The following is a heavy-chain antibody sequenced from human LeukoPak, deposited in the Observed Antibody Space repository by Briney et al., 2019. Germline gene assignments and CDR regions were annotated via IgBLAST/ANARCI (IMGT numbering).Heavy chain of an antibody. CDR2: INPSGGSA. J-gene: IGHJ4*02. V-gene: IGHV1-46*01. D-gene: IGHD1-26*01. CDR1: GYTFVSYY. CDR3: ARGLGSGNYYGY. Sequence: ASVKVSCKASGYTFVSYYIHWVRQAPGQGLEWMGIINPSGGSATYAQKFQGTVTMTRDTSTSTVYMELTSLRSEDTAMYYCARGLGSGNYYGYWGQGTLVTVSS.